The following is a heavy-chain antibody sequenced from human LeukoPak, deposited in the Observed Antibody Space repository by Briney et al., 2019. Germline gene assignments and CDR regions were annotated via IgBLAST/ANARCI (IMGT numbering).Heavy chain of an antibody. V-gene: IGHV1-18*01. CDR2: IGAYNGRT. CDR3: ARDAGGITICGPGYGWFDP. D-gene: IGHD3-3*01. CDR1: GYTFTSYG. J-gene: IGHJ5*02. Sequence: SVNVSCKASGYTFTSYGISWVRQARGQGLEWMGWIGAYNGRTNYPQKLQVRVTMTTETSTSTAYLELKRLTADDTAVHYCARDAGGITICGPGYGWFDPWGQGTLVTVSS.